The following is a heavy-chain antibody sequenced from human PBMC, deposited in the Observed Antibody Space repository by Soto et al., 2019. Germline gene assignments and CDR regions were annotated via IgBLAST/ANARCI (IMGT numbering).Heavy chain of an antibody. J-gene: IGHJ4*02. V-gene: IGHV3-21*01. CDR3: ARSKGYCSSTSCYATGLIDY. Sequence: GGSLRLSCAASGFTFSSYSMNWVRQAPGKGLEWVSSISSSSSYIYYADSVKGRFTISRDNAKNSLYLQMNSLRAEDTAVYYCARSKGYCSSTSCYATGLIDYWGQGTLVTVSS. D-gene: IGHD2-2*01. CDR2: ISSSSSYI. CDR1: GFTFSSYS.